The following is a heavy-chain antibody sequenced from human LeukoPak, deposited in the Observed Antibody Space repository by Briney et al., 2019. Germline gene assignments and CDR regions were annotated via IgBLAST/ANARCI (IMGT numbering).Heavy chain of an antibody. J-gene: IGHJ6*02. CDR1: GFTFSSYA. V-gene: IGHV3-30-3*01. CDR3: ARGPSNDYGDFGYYGMDV. Sequence: GGSLRLSCAASGFTFSSYAMHWVRQAPGKGLEWVAVISYDGSKKYYADSVKGRFTISRDNSKNTLYLQMNSLRAEDTAVYYCARGPSNDYGDFGYYGMDVWGQGTTVTVSS. CDR2: ISYDGSKK. D-gene: IGHD4-17*01.